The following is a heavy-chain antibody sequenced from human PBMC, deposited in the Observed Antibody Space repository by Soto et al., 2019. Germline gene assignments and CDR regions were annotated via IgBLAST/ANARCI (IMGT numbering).Heavy chain of an antibody. CDR2: LNPKRGGK. J-gene: IGHJ6*02. V-gene: IGHV1-2*06. D-gene: IGHD2-8*01. CDR1: GYSLTHYH. Sequence: QVQPGQSGAWGKKPGASVKASRKASGYSLTHYHIHLGGQAPGPGFGWLGRLNPKRGGKSTAQKFQGRVTMTTDTSSSTASMELTRLTSDDTAIYYCARGDSTDCSNGVCSFFYNHDMDVWGQGTTVTVSS. CDR3: ARGDSTDCSNGVCSFFYNHDMDV.